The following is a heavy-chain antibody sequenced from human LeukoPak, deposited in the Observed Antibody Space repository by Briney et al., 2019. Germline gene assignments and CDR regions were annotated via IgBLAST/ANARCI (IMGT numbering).Heavy chain of an antibody. J-gene: IGHJ4*02. CDR2: VNENGGRT. CDR1: GFTFSRYA. CDR3: AKEGRPNSGGGFFDY. V-gene: IGHV3-23*01. D-gene: IGHD5-12*01. Sequence: TGGSLRLSCAASGFTFSRYAMGWVRQAPGKGLEWVSTVNENGGRTYYADSVKGRFTMSRDNSRSTLYLQMNSLRAEDTAVYYCAKEGRPNSGGGFFDYWGQGTRVTVSS.